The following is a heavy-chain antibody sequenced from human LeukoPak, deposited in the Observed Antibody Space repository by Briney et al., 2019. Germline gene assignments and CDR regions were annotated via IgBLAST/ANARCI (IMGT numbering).Heavy chain of an antibody. D-gene: IGHD3-10*01. Sequence: GGSLRLSCAASGFTLSSYWMAWVRQAPGKGLEWVSSISSSSSYIYYADSVKGRFTISRDNAKNSLYLQMNSLRAEDTAVYYCAREAVYGSVTFDYWGQGTLVTVSS. CDR2: ISSSSSYI. CDR1: GFTLSSYW. CDR3: AREAVYGSVTFDY. J-gene: IGHJ4*02. V-gene: IGHV3-21*01.